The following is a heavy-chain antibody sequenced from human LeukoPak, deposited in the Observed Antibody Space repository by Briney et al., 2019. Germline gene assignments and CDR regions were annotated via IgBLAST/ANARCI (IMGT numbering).Heavy chain of an antibody. V-gene: IGHV4-59*01. CDR1: DGSISTYY. CDR2: IYYSGST. CDR3: ARGITTAIWYFEY. J-gene: IGHJ4*02. Sequence: SETLSLTCTVSDGSISTYYWSWIRQPPGKGLEWIGYIYYSGSTKYNPSLKSRVTISVDTSKNQFSLRLTSVTAADTAVYYCARGITTAIWYFEYWGQGALVTVSS. D-gene: IGHD2-21*02.